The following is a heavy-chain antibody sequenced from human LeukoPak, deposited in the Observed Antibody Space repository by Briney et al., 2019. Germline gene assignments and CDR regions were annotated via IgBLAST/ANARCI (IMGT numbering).Heavy chain of an antibody. Sequence: GGSLRLSCAASGFTVSTSYMGWVRQAPGKGLEWVSVTYSGGNTYYADSVKGRFTISRDNSKNTLYLQMNSLRAEDTAIYYCAKDVGVIIVDYWGQGTLVTVSS. D-gene: IGHD3-10*01. CDR3: AKDVGVIIVDY. V-gene: IGHV3-53*01. CDR2: TYSGGNT. CDR1: GFTVSTSY. J-gene: IGHJ4*02.